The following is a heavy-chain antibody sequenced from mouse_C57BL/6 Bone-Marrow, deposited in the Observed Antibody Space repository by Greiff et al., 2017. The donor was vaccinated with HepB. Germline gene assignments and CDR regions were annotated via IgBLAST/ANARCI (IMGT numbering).Heavy chain of an antibody. D-gene: IGHD1-1*01. CDR1: GFTFSDYY. CDR2: ISNGGGST. V-gene: IGHV5-12*01. CDR3: ARHGYGRYAMDY. Sequence: EVQLQESGGGLVQPGGSLKLSCAASGFTFSDYYMYWVRQTPEKRLEWVAYISNGGGSTYYPDTVKGRFTISRDNAKNTLYLQMSRLKSEDTAMYYCARHGYGRYAMDYWGQGTSVTVSS. J-gene: IGHJ4*01.